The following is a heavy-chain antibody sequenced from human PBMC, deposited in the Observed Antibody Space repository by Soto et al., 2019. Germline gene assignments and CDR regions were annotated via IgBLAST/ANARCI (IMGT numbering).Heavy chain of an antibody. V-gene: IGHV1-18*01. CDR1: GYTFTNYG. Sequence: GASVKVSCKASGYTFTNYGISWVRQAPGQGLEWMGWINVYNGNTKYSQKFQGRVTITRDTSASTAYMELSSLRSEDTAVYYCARDRDPNLESFDYWGQGTLVTVSS. J-gene: IGHJ4*02. CDR2: INVYNGNT. CDR3: ARDRDPNLESFDY.